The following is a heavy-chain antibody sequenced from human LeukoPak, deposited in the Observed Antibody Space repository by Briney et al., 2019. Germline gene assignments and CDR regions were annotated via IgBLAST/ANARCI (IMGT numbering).Heavy chain of an antibody. D-gene: IGHD2-2*01. V-gene: IGHV3-30*18. Sequence: PGRSLRLSCAASGFTFSSYGMHWVRQAPGKGLEWVAVISYDGSNKYYADSVKGRFTISRDNSKNTLYLQMNSLRAEDTAVYYCAKTSASYYYYYYMDVWGKGTTVTVSS. J-gene: IGHJ6*03. CDR1: GFTFSSYG. CDR3: AKTSASYYYYYYMDV. CDR2: ISYDGSNK.